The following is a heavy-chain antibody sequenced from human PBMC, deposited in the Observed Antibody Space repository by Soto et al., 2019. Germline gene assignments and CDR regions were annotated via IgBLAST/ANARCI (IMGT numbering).Heavy chain of an antibody. J-gene: IGHJ4*02. V-gene: IGHV4-4*02. CDR2: IYRTGST. Sequence: SETLSLTCAVSGGSFTSNNWWTWVRQPPGQGLEWIGEIYRTGSTNYNPSLKSRVTISLDKSANQFSLKVTSLTAADTAVYYWASRDPGTSVDYWGQGTLVNVS. D-gene: IGHD1-7*01. CDR3: ASRDPGTSVDY. CDR1: GGSFTSNNW.